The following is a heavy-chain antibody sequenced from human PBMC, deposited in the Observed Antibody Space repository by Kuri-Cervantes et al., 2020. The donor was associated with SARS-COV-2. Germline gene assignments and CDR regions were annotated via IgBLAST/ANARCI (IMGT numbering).Heavy chain of an antibody. CDR1: GGSISSYY. CDR2: IYYSGST. J-gene: IGHJ4*02. Sequence: SETLSLTCTVSGGSISSYYWSWIRQPPGKGLEWIGYIYYSGSTNYNPSLKSRVTISVDTSKNQFSLKLSSVTAADTAVYYCARDGGSSWDFDYWGQGTLVTSPQ. D-gene: IGHD6-13*01. V-gene: IGHV4-59*01. CDR3: ARDGGSSWDFDY.